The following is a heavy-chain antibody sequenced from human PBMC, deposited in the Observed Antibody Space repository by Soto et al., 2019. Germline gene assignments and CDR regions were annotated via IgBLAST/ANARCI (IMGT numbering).Heavy chain of an antibody. D-gene: IGHD2-2*01. J-gene: IGHJ5*02. CDR2: ISYDGSD. V-gene: IGHV3-30*03. CDR3: ARATPPNYCSSLTCYHGNWFDP. Sequence: SLRLSCAASGFTFSRYAMYWVRQAPGKGLEWVAVISYDGSDKYADSVKGRFTISRDNSRSTLYLQMNSLRVEDTAVYYCARATPPNYCSSLTCYHGNWFDPWGRGTVVTVSS. CDR1: GFTFSRYA.